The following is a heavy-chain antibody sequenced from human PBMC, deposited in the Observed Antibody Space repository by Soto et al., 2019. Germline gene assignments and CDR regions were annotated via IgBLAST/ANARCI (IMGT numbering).Heavy chain of an antibody. CDR3: ASGLLDI. D-gene: IGHD5-18*01. CDR1: GFTFSNYW. V-gene: IGHV3-7*01. J-gene: IGHJ3*02. CDR2: IKEDGSEK. Sequence: GGSLRLSCAASGFTFSNYWMTWVRQAPGKGLEWVANIKEDGSEKYYVESVKGRFTISRDNAKNSLYLQMNSLRAEDTAVYYCASGLLDIWGQGTMVTVSS.